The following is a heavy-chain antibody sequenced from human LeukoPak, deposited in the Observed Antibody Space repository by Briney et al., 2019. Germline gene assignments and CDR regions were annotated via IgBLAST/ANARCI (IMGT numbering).Heavy chain of an antibody. CDR3: ARRGYSLAYYFDY. J-gene: IGHJ4*02. CDR1: GYSFTNYW. V-gene: IGHV5-51*01. Sequence: GESLKISCKASGYSFTNYWIGWVRQMPGKGLEWMGLIYPGDSDTRYSPSFQGQVNISADKSISTAYLQWSSLKASDTAIYYCARRGYSLAYYFDYWGQGSLVTVSS. CDR2: IYPGDSDT. D-gene: IGHD5-18*01.